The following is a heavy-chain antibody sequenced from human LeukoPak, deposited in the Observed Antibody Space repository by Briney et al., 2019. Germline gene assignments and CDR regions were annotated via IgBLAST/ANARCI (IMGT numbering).Heavy chain of an antibody. D-gene: IGHD3-10*01. Sequence: SGGSLRLSCAASGFTVSSNYMSWVRQAPGKGLEWVSVIYSGGSTYYADSVKGRFTISRDNSKNTLYLQMNSLRAEDTAVYYCARDGPGNYGSGSYPNYFDYWGQGTLVTVSS. J-gene: IGHJ4*02. CDR3: ARDGPGNYGSGSYPNYFDY. CDR1: GFTVSSNY. CDR2: IYSGGST. V-gene: IGHV3-53*01.